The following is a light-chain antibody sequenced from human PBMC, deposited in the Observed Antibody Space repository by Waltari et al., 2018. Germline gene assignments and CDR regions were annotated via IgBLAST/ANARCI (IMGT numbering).Light chain of an antibody. CDR1: QSVSSY. CDR3: QQRSNCP. CDR2: DAS. J-gene: IGKJ3*01. V-gene: IGKV3-11*01. Sequence: EIVLTQSPATLSLSPGERATLSCRASQSVSSYLAWYQQKPGQAPRLLIYDASNRATGIPARFSGSGSGTDFTLTISSLEPEDFAVYYCQQRSNCPFGPGTKVDRK.